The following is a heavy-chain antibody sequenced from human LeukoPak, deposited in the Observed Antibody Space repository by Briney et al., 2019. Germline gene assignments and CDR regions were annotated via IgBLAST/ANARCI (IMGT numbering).Heavy chain of an antibody. V-gene: IGHV4-4*07. J-gene: IGHJ6*02. CDR1: GGSISSYY. CDR2: IYTSGST. D-gene: IGHD6-13*01. Sequence: SETLSLTCSVSGGSISSYYWTWIRQPAGKGLEWIGRIYTSGSTNYNPSLKSRVTMSVDTSNNQFSLNLSSVTAADTAVYYCARQIIAAGKNYYGMDVWGQGTTVTVSS. CDR3: ARQIIAAGKNYYGMDV.